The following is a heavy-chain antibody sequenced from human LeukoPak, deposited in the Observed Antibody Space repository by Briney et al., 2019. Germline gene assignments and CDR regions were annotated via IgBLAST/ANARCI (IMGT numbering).Heavy chain of an antibody. V-gene: IGHV1-2*02. Sequence: ASVKVSCKASEYTFTGYYMHWVRQAPGQGLEWMGWINPNSGGTNYAQKFQGRVTMTRDTSISTAYMELSSLRSEDTAVYYCARHTPDRLRGGGYYYSMDVWGKGTTVTVSS. CDR1: EYTFTGYY. D-gene: IGHD3-16*01. J-gene: IGHJ6*03. CDR3: ARHTPDRLRGGGYYYSMDV. CDR2: INPNSGGT.